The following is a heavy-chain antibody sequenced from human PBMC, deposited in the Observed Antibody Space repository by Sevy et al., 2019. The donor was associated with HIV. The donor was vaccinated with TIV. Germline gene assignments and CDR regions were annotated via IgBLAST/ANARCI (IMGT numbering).Heavy chain of an antibody. CDR1: GFSFSTDW. V-gene: IGHV3-7*01. J-gene: IGHJ4*02. D-gene: IGHD3-10*01. CDR2: MNQDGTER. Sequence: EGSLRLSCAASGFSFSTDWMTWVLQAPGKGLEWVATMNQDGTERDYVDSVKGRFTISRDNTKTSLFLQMNSLSAEDTGVYYCVREAFGGFSYSLDCWGQGTLVTVSS. CDR3: VREAFGGFSYSLDC.